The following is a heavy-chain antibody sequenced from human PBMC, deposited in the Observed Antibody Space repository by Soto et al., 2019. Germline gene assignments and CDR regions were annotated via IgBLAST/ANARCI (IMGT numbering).Heavy chain of an antibody. CDR1: GYTFTSYG. CDR2: ISAYNGNT. D-gene: IGHD5-18*01. J-gene: IGHJ6*03. V-gene: IGHV1-18*04. CDR3: ARGYPLWSPYFYYYMDV. Sequence: ASVKVSCKASGYTFTSYGSSWVRQAPGQGLEWMGWISAYNGNTNYAQKLQGRFTISRDNSRNTLYLQMNSLRAEDTAVYYCARGYPLWSPYFYYYMDVWGQGTTVTVSS.